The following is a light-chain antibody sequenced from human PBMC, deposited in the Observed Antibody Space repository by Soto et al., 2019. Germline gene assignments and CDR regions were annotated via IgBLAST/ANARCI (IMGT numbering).Light chain of an antibody. V-gene: IGKV1-5*01. CDR1: QSISSW. Sequence: DIQMTQSPSTLSASVGDRVTITCRASQSISSWLAWYQQKPGKAPKLLIYDASSLESGVPSRFSGSGSGTAFTLTISSLEPEDFAVYYCQQSSNWPITFGQGTRLEIK. CDR2: DAS. J-gene: IGKJ5*01. CDR3: QQSSNWPIT.